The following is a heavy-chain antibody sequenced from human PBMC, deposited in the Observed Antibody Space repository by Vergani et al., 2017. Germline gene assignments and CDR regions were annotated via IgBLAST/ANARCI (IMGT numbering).Heavy chain of an antibody. CDR1: GASTNNDFYY. D-gene: IGHD4-23*01. V-gene: IGHV4-61*02. J-gene: IGHJ3*01. CDR2: IYVSGIT. CDR3: ARDNKQLRPSAFDL. Sequence: QVQMQESGPGLVKPPQTLSLTCTVPGASTNNDFYYWHWIRQPAGKGLGWIGRIYVSGITDYNSSLQSRVSMSVDTSKNQFSLTLTSVTDADTAVYYCARDNKQLRPSAFDLWGQGTMVTVSS.